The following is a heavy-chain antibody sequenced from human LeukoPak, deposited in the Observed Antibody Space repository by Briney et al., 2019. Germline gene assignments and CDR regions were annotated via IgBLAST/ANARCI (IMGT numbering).Heavy chain of an antibody. CDR1: GYTLTELS. V-gene: IGHV1-24*01. J-gene: IGHJ4*02. Sequence: ASVKVSCKVSGYTLTELSMHWVRQAPGKGLEWMGGFDPEDGETIYAQKFQGRVTMTEDTSTDTAYMELSSLRSEDTAVYYCAKHGTHCGGDCYLGDWCQGTLVTVSS. CDR2: FDPEDGET. D-gene: IGHD2-21*02. CDR3: AKHGTHCGGDCYLGD.